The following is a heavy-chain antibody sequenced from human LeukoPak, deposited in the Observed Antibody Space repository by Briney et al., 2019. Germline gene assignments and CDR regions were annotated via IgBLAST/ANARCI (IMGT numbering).Heavy chain of an antibody. V-gene: IGHV4-59*01. Sequence: SETLSLTCTVSGVSIRSYYFGWIRQPPGKGLEWIGYIYYSGSTNYNPSLKSRVTISVDTSKNQFSLKLSSVTAADTAVYYCARGVTGGWYGDFQHWGQGTLVTVSS. J-gene: IGHJ1*01. CDR2: IYYSGST. CDR3: ARGVTGGWYGDFQH. D-gene: IGHD6-19*01. CDR1: GVSIRSYY.